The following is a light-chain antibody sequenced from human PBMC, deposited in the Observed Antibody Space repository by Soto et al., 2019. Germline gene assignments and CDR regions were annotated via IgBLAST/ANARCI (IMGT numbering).Light chain of an antibody. CDR1: PSVSNS. V-gene: IGKV3-11*01. CDR2: DAS. J-gene: IGKJ4*01. CDR3: QQRNKWPPVT. Sequence: ESVLTQSPATLSLSPGERATLSCRASPSVSNSVAWYQHKPGQAHRLLIYDASNRATGVPSRFSGSGSGTDFTLTISSLAPEDFAVYYCQQRNKWPPVTFGGGTRLEIK.